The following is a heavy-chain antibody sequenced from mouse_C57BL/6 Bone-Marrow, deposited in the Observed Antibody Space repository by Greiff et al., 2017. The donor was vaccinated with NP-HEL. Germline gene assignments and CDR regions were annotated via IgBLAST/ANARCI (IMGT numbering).Heavy chain of an antibody. J-gene: IGHJ1*03. CDR3: ARDRIYYYGSSYPWYFDV. CDR1: GFTFSSYA. D-gene: IGHD1-1*01. CDR2: ISDGGSYT. Sequence: DVKLVESGGGLVKPGGSLKLSCAASGFTFSSYAMSWVRQTPEKRLEWVATISDGGSYTYYPDNVKGRFTISRDNAKNNLYLQMSHLKSEDTAMYYCARDRIYYYGSSYPWYFDVWGTGTTVTVSS. V-gene: IGHV5-4*01.